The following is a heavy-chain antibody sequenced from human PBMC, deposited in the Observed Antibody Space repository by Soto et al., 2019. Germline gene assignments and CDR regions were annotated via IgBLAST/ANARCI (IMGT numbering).Heavy chain of an antibody. CDR2: INPKSGGT. V-gene: IGHV1-2*04. CDR3: ARGHSTDCSNGVCSFYYNHEMDV. Sequence: ASVKVSCKASGYSFTDYHIHWVRQAPGQGLEWLGRINPKSGGTSTAQKFQGWVTMTRDRSISTVYMELTRLRSDDTAVYFCARGHSTDCSNGVCSFYYNHEMDVWGQGTTVTVSS. CDR1: GYSFTDYH. J-gene: IGHJ6*02. D-gene: IGHD2-8*01.